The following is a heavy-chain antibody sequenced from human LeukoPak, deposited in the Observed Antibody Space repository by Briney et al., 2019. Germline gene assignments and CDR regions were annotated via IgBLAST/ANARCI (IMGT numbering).Heavy chain of an antibody. CDR3: ARGSGGRHFRASYYMDV. CDR1: GRSFSGYY. J-gene: IGHJ6*03. Sequence: SETLSLTCAVYGRSFSGYYWSWIRQPPGKGLEWIGEINHSGSTNYNPSLKSRVTISVDTSKNQFSLKLSSVTAADTAVYYCARGSGGRHFRASYYMDVWGKGTTVTVSS. D-gene: IGHD6-19*01. CDR2: INHSGST. V-gene: IGHV4-34*01.